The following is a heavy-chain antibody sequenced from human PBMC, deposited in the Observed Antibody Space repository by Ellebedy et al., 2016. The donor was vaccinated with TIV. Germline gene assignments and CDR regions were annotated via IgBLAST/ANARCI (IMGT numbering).Heavy chain of an antibody. J-gene: IGHJ4*02. D-gene: IGHD5-18*01. CDR1: GFTFSSYA. V-gene: IGHV3-23*01. Sequence: GESLKISCAASGFTFSSYAMTWVRQAPGKGLEWVSGIVGSGAQKYADSVKGRFTISRDNSKRTVDLQMRSVRAEDTAVYFCAKDRTPGDGYWVFDNWGQGTLVSVSS. CDR3: AKDRTPGDGYWVFDN. CDR2: IVGSGAQ.